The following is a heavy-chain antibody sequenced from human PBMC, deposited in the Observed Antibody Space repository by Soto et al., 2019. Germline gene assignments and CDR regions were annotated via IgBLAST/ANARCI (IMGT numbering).Heavy chain of an antibody. Sequence: ASVKVSCKASGYTFTGYFIHWVRQAPGQGLEWMGWINPNSGGTNYAQKFQGWVTMTRDTSINTVYMELSRLRSDDTAVYYCARLNNDSSSSYNWFDPWGQGTLVTVSS. CDR2: INPNSGGT. J-gene: IGHJ5*02. CDR1: GYTFTGYF. D-gene: IGHD6-6*01. CDR3: ARLNNDSSSSYNWFDP. V-gene: IGHV1-2*04.